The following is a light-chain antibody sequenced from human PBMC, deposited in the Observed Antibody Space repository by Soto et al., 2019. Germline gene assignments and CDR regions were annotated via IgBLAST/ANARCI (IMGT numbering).Light chain of an antibody. Sequence: EIVMTQSPATLSVSPGERATLSCRASQSVSSNLAWYQEKPGQAPSLLIYGAFTRATGIPARFSGTGSGTEFTLTISSLQSEDIALYYCQQYNDWPLTFGQGTKVDIK. CDR3: QQYNDWPLT. V-gene: IGKV3-15*01. CDR2: GAF. J-gene: IGKJ1*01. CDR1: QSVSSN.